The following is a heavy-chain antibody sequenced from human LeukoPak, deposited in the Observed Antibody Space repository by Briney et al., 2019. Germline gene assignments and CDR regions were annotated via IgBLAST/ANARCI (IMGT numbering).Heavy chain of an antibody. CDR2: IAWNSGNT. V-gene: IGHV3-9*01. D-gene: IGHD3-10*01. Sequence: PGRSLRLSCAASGFTFDNYAMHWVRQAPGKGLEWVSGIAWNSGNTGFADSVKGRLTISRDNAENSLYLQMNSLTPEDTAFYFCAKDMNSYGSGSSYNPWGPFDSWGQGTLGTVSS. CDR3: AKDMNSYGSGSSYNPWGPFDS. J-gene: IGHJ4*02. CDR1: GFTFDNYA.